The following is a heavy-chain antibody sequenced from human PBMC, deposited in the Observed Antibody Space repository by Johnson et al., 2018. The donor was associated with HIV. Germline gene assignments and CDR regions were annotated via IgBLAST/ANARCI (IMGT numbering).Heavy chain of an antibody. CDR3: ARAIAAAGTVGVDAFDI. Sequence: EVQLVESGGGLIQPGGSLRLSCAASRFSVSSNYMTWVRQAPGKGLEWVSVIYSGGSTYYADSVRGRFTISRDNSKNTMFLQMNSLRAEDTAVYYCARAIAAAGTVGVDAFDIWGQGTMVTVSS. V-gene: IGHV3-53*01. J-gene: IGHJ3*02. D-gene: IGHD6-13*01. CDR1: RFSVSSNY. CDR2: IYSGGST.